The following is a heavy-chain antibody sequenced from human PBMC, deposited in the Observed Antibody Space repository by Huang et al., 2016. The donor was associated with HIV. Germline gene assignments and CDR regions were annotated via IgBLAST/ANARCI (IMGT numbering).Heavy chain of an antibody. V-gene: IGHV3-48*01. CDR1: GFTFSSYS. CDR2: IRSTGSAK. D-gene: IGHD5-18*01. Sequence: EVHLVESGGGLVQPGGSLRLSCAASGFTFSSYSMNWVRQTPGKGLEWVSDIRSTGSAKYYADSVKDRLTISRDNANNSLYPQRNSLRAEDAGVYFCAMGYGPFDFWGQGTLVTVSS. J-gene: IGHJ4*02. CDR3: AMGYGPFDF.